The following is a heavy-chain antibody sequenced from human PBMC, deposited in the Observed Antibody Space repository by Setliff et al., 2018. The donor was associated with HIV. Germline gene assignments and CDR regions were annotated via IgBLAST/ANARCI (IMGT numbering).Heavy chain of an antibody. V-gene: IGHV1-69*05. Sequence: SVKVSCKASGGAFSSYALSWVRQAPGQGLEWMGGIIPIFGTANYAQKFQGRVTITTDESTSTAYMELSSLRSEDTAVYYCARDYYDSSGYYLLDAFDIWGQGTMVTVSS. J-gene: IGHJ3*02. D-gene: IGHD3-22*01. CDR2: IIPIFGTA. CDR3: ARDYYDSSGYYLLDAFDI. CDR1: GGAFSSYA.